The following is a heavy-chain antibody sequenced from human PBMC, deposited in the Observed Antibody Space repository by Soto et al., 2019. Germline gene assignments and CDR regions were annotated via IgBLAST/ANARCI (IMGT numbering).Heavy chain of an antibody. CDR1: GFTFSSYA. Sequence: LRLSCAASGFTFSSYAMSWVRQAPGKGLEWVSAISGSGGSTYYADSVKGRFTISRDNSKNTLYLQMNSLRAEDTAVYYCAKEFNYRYDSSGYYYEYFQHWGQGTLVTVSS. CDR3: AKEFNYRYDSSGYYYEYFQH. V-gene: IGHV3-23*01. J-gene: IGHJ1*01. D-gene: IGHD3-22*01. CDR2: ISGSGGST.